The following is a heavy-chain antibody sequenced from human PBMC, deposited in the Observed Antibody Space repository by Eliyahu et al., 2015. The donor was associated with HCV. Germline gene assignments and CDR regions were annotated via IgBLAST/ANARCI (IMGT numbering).Heavy chain of an antibody. CDR2: IDWDDDK. CDR1: GFXLSTSXMX. D-gene: IGHD6-13*01. J-gene: IGHJ6*02. V-gene: IGHV2-70*01. CDR3: ARIEQQLRRNYYYYYYGMDV. Sequence: QVTLRESGPALVKPTQTLTLTCTFSGFXLSTSXMXXIWIRQPPGKALEWLALIDWDDDKYYSTSLKTRLTISKDTSKNQVVLTMTNMDPVDTATYYCARIEQQLRRNYYYYYYGMDVWGQGTTVTVSS.